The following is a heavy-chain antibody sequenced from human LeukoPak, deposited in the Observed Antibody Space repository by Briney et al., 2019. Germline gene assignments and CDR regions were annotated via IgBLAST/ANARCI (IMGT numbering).Heavy chain of an antibody. J-gene: IGHJ4*02. Sequence: TSETLSLTCAVYGGSFSGYYWSWIRQPPGKGLEWIGEINHSGSTNYNPSLKSRVTISVDTSKNQFSLKLSSVTAADTAVYYCARGYSGSYQYYFDYRGQGTLVTVSS. CDR2: INHSGST. D-gene: IGHD1-26*01. CDR1: GGSFSGYY. V-gene: IGHV4-34*01. CDR3: ARGYSGSYQYYFDY.